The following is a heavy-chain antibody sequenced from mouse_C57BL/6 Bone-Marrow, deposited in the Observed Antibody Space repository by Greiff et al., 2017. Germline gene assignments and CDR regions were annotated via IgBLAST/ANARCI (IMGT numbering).Heavy chain of an antibody. CDR1: GYTFTSYG. CDR3: SSHYGGSVLGSCDV. CDR2: IYPRSGNT. D-gene: IGHD1-1*01. V-gene: IGHV1-81*01. J-gene: IGHJ1*03. Sequence: QVQLQQSGAELARPGASVKLSCKASGYTFTSYGISWVKQRPGQGLEWIGEIYPRSGNTYYNEKFKGKATLTADKSSSTAYMELRSLTSEDSAVYFCSSHYGGSVLGSCDVWGTGTTVTVSS.